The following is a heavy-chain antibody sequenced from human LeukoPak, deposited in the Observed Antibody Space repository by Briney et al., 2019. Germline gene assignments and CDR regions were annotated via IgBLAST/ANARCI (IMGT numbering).Heavy chain of an antibody. CDR3: AKDIISSSGGAFDI. Sequence: GGSLRLCCAASGFTFSSYSMNWVRQAPGKGLEWVSSISSSSSYIYYADSVKGRFTISRDNSKNTLYLQMNSLRADDTAVYYCAKDIISSSGGAFDIWGQGTMVTVSS. CDR1: GFTFSSYS. CDR2: ISSSSSYI. V-gene: IGHV3-21*04. J-gene: IGHJ3*02. D-gene: IGHD6-6*01.